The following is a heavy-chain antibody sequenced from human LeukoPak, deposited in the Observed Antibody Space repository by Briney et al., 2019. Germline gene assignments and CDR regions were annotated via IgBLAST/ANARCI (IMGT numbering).Heavy chain of an antibody. CDR3: AXXXXXATSKGYYYGMDV. J-gene: IGHJ6*02. CDR2: INPNSGGT. V-gene: IGHV1-2*02. Sequence: ASVKVSCKASGYVFTDYYMHWVRQAPGQGLEWMGWINPNSGGTNYAQKFQGRVTMTRDTSISTAYMELSRLRSDDTAVYYCAXXXXXATSKGYYYGMDVWGQGTTVTVSS. CDR1: GYVFTDYY. D-gene: IGHD5-24*01.